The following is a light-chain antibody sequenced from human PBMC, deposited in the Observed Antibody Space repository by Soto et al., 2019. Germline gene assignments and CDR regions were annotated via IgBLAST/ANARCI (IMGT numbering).Light chain of an antibody. Sequence: DIQMTQSPAPLSAFVGDRVTITCRASQSISDWLAGYQQKPGKAPKLLIRKESSLASGVPSRFSGSGSGTEFTRPISSLQPDDFASYYCQQYSSYSTFGQGTEVEI. V-gene: IGKV1-5*03. CDR2: KES. CDR1: QSISDW. J-gene: IGKJ1*01. CDR3: QQYSSYST.